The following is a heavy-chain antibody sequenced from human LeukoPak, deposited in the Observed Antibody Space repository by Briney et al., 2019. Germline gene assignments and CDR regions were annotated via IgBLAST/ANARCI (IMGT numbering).Heavy chain of an antibody. J-gene: IGHJ4*02. D-gene: IGHD4-11*01. CDR1: GFTFSSYA. Sequence: GGSLRLSCAASGFTFSSYAMSWVRQAPGKGLEWVSAISGSGGSTYYADSVKGRFTISRDNSKTTLYLQMNSLRAEDTAVYYCARVYSGRRYFDYWGQGTLVTVSS. V-gene: IGHV3-23*01. CDR2: ISGSGGST. CDR3: ARVYSGRRYFDY.